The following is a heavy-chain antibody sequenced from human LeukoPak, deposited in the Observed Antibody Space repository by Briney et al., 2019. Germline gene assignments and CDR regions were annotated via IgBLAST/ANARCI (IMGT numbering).Heavy chain of an antibody. J-gene: IGHJ4*02. Sequence: GGSLRLSCSASGFTFSSYAMHWVRQAPGKGLEYVSAISSNGGSTYYADSVKGRFTISRDNSKNTLYLQMSSLRAEDTAVYYCVKDSSSWPTDYDCWGQGTLVTVSS. CDR3: VKDSSSWPTDYDC. CDR1: GFTFSSYA. CDR2: ISSNGGST. V-gene: IGHV3-64D*06. D-gene: IGHD6-13*01.